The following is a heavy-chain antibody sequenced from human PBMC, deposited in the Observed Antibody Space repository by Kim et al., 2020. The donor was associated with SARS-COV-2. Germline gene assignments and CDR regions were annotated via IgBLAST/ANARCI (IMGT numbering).Heavy chain of an antibody. Sequence: YAASVKGRFTISSDDSKSIAYLQMNSLKTEVTAVYYCTRLRDFDWLTYYWGQGTLVTVSS. J-gene: IGHJ4*02. CDR3: TRLRDFDWLTYY. D-gene: IGHD3-9*01. V-gene: IGHV3-49*02.